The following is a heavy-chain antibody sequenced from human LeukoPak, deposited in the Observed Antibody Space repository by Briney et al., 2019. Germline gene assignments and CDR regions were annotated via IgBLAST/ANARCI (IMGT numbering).Heavy chain of an antibody. CDR2: IYYTGST. Sequence: SETLSLTCTVSGGSISTYYRTWIRQPPGKGLEWIGYIYYTGSTNYNPSLKSRVTISVDTSKNQFSLKLSSVTTADTAVYYCARTGSWYYYFDYWGQGALVTVSS. D-gene: IGHD6-13*01. CDR1: GGSISTYY. V-gene: IGHV4-59*01. CDR3: ARTGSWYYYFDY. J-gene: IGHJ4*02.